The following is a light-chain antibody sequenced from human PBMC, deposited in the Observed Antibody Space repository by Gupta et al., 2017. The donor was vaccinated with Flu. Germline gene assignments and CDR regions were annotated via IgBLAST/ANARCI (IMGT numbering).Light chain of an antibody. CDR3: HQYGSSPGT. CDR1: QSVSSSY. J-gene: IGKJ1*01. V-gene: IGKV3-20*01. CDR2: GAS. Sequence: SPGTLSLSPGERATLSCRASQSVSSSYLAWYQQTPGQASRLLIYGASSRATVIPDRFSGSGSGTVFTLTISRLEPEDFAVYYCHQYGSSPGTFGQGTKVEIK.